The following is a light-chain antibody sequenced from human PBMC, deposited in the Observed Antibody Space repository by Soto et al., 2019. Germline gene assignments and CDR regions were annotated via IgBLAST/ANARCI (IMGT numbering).Light chain of an antibody. CDR2: GAS. J-gene: IGKJ3*01. Sequence: EIVMTQSPATLSVSPGERVTLSCRASQSVSRSLAWYQQKPCQAPRLLIYGASTRATGIPARFRGSESGNELTLTISSLQSDNCAVYYCQQKNNWPAFTFGPGTKVDL. V-gene: IGKV3-15*01. CDR3: QQKNNWPAFT. CDR1: QSVSRS.